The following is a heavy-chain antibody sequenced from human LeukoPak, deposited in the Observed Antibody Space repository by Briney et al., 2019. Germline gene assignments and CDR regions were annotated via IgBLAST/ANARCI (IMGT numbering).Heavy chain of an antibody. J-gene: IGHJ4*02. CDR3: ASSLASTEYYFDY. Sequence: PGGSLRLSCAASGFTFSIYGMNWVRQAPGKGLEWIGSIYHSGSTYYNPSLKSRVTISVDTSKDQFSLKLSSVTAADTAVYYCASSLASTEYYFDYWGQGTLVTVSS. CDR1: GFTFSIYG. D-gene: IGHD2-21*01. V-gene: IGHV4-38-2*01. CDR2: IYHSGST.